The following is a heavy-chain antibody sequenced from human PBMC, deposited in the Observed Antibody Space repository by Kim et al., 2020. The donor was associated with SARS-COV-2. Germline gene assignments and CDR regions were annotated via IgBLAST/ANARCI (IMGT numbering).Heavy chain of an antibody. D-gene: IGHD7-27*01. CDR3: VGAIGWGSENWYFDV. J-gene: IGHJ2*01. V-gene: IGHV1-8*01. CDR1: GDTLTIYH. CDR2: INPNMFNS. Sequence: ASVKVSCKAPGDTLTIYHINLVRQAAGQGLDWILWINPNMFNSGYAQKLQGRFTMTRDTSISTVYMELSSLTYEDTAVYYCVGAIGWGSENWYFDVWGRGTLVTVSS.